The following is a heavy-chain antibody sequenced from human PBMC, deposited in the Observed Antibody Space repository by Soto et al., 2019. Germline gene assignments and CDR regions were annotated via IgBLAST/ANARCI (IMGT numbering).Heavy chain of an antibody. J-gene: IGHJ6*02. CDR2: ISGSGGST. V-gene: IGHV3-23*01. CDR1: GFTFSSYA. CDR3: AKALPPRSGSYYNYYYYGMDV. D-gene: IGHD3-10*01. Sequence: PGGSLRLSCAASGFTFSSYAMSWVRQAPGKGLEWVSAISGSGGSTYYADSVKGRFTISRDNSKNTLYLQMNSLRAGDTAVYYCAKALPPRSGSYYNYYYYGMDVWGQGTTVTVSS.